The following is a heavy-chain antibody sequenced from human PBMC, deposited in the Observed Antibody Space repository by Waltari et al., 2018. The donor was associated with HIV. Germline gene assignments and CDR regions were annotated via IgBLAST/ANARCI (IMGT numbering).Heavy chain of an antibody. Sequence: EIQLVQSGAEVKETRESLKISCQGSGYSFTSYWIGWVRQMPGKGREWRGIISPGDSETGDSPSFQGHVTISADKSINTAYLQWSRLKASDTAMYYCARYRYSGSYSPNYYDMDVWGHGTTVTVSS. CDR3: ARYRYSGSYSPNYYDMDV. CDR1: GYSFTSYW. V-gene: IGHV5-51*03. CDR2: ISPGDSET. D-gene: IGHD1-26*01. J-gene: IGHJ6*02.